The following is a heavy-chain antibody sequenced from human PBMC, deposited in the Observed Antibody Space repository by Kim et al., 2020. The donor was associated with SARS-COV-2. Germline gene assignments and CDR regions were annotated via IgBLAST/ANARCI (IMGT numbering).Heavy chain of an antibody. CDR2: TSPSVGST. V-gene: IGHV1-46*01. D-gene: IGHD4-17*01. CDR3: ARAGKPTNYGGNSGGAFDI. Sequence: GITSPSVGSTSYAQKFQGRVTMTRDTSTSTVYVELSSLRSEDTAVYYCARAGKPTNYGGNSGGAFDIWGQGTMVTVSS. J-gene: IGHJ3*02.